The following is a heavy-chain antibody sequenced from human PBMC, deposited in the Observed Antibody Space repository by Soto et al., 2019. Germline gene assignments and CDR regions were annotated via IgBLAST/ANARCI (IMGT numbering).Heavy chain of an antibody. V-gene: IGHV4-39*01. Sequence: PSETLSLTCRVSGGSISRSSYYWNWIRQPPEKGLEWIGSIFYTGSTYYNPSLKSRLTISIDTPKKQVSLKLTSVSAADTAVYYCAYGSGSFDYWGQGILGTVSS. CDR1: GGSISRSSYY. J-gene: IGHJ4*02. CDR3: AYGSGSFDY. D-gene: IGHD3-10*01. CDR2: IFYTGST.